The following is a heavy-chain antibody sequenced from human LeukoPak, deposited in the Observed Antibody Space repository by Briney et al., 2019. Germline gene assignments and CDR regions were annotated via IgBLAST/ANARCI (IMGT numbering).Heavy chain of an antibody. CDR1: GGSISSHY. CDR2: IYYSGST. J-gene: IGHJ4*02. Sequence: SETLSLTCTVSGGSISSHYWSWIRQPPGKVLEWIGYIYYSGSTNYNPSLKSRVTISVDTSKNQFSLKLSSVTAADTAVYYCARGRGDYWGQGTLVTVSS. V-gene: IGHV4-59*11. D-gene: IGHD3-10*01. CDR3: ARGRGDY.